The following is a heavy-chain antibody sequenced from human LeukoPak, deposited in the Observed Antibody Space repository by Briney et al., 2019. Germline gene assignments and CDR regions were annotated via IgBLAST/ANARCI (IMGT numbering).Heavy chain of an antibody. V-gene: IGHV1-8*01. Sequence: ASVKVSCKASGYTFTSFDINWVRKATGQGLEWMGWMTPNSGNVGYAQKFQGRVTMTKNTSITTAYMELSSLRSEDTAVYYCARALSWTTESYYYMDVWGKGTTVAVSS. J-gene: IGHJ6*03. CDR3: ARALSWTTESYYYMDV. D-gene: IGHD3/OR15-3a*01. CDR2: MTPNSGNV. CDR1: GYTFTSFD.